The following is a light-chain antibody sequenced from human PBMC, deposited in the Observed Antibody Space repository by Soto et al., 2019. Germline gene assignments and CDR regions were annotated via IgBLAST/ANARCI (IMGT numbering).Light chain of an antibody. CDR3: QQYNVWPLT. Sequence: EIVMTQSPATLSVSPGETATLSCRASQSVSSNLAWYQQKPGQTPKLLIYAASTRATGIPARFSGSGSGTEFTLTISSLQSEDFAVYYCQQYNVWPLTFGGGTKVEFK. CDR2: AAS. CDR1: QSVSSN. J-gene: IGKJ4*01. V-gene: IGKV3-15*01.